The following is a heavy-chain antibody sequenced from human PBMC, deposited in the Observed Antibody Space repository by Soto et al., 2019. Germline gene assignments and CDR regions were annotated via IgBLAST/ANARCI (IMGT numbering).Heavy chain of an antibody. Sequence: QVQLVESGGGVVQPGRSLRLSCAASGFMFSSYAMHWVRQAPGKGLEWVAVQTYEGSNKYYADSVKGRFTISRDNSKNTLYLQMNSLRAEDTAVYYCARAGGLLVDYWGQGTLVTVSS. V-gene: IGHV3-30-3*01. CDR3: ARAGGLLVDY. CDR1: GFMFSSYA. D-gene: IGHD1-26*01. J-gene: IGHJ4*02. CDR2: QTYEGSNK.